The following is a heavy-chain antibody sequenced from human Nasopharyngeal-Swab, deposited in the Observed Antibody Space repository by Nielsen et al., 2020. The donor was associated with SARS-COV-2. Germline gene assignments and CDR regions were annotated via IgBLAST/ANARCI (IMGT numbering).Heavy chain of an antibody. CDR2: IYYSGST. CDR1: GGSTSSSSYY. D-gene: IGHD3-3*01. V-gene: IGHV4-39*01. CDR3: AATSVLRFLEWLNNWFDP. Sequence: SDTLSLTFTLPGGSTSSSSYYWGWIRQPPGKGLEWIGSIYYSGSTYYNPSLKSRVTTSVDTSKNQFSLKLSSVTAADTAVYYCAATSVLRFLEWLNNWFDPWGQGTLVTVSS. J-gene: IGHJ5*02.